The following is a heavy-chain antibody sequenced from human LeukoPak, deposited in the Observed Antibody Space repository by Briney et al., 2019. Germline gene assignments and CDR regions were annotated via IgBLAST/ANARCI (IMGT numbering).Heavy chain of an antibody. V-gene: IGHV3-74*01. J-gene: IGHJ4*02. CDR3: AKGESSSWFD. CDR2: MKSDGSST. Sequence: GGSLRPSCAASGFTFSTYRMHWVRHGPGKGLVWASGMKSDGSSTVYADSVKGRFAISRDNAKNTLYLQMNSLRAEDTAVYYCAKGESSSWFDWGQGTLVTVSS. D-gene: IGHD6-13*01. CDR1: GFTFSTYR.